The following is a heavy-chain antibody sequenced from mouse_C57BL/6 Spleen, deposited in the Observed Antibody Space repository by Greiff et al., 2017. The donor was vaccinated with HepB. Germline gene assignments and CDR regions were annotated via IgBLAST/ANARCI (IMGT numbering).Heavy chain of an antibody. CDR1: GFTFSDAW. V-gene: IGHV6-6*01. Sequence: EVQLQQSGGGLVQPGGSMKLSCAASGFTFSDAWMDWVRQSPEKGLEWVAEIRNKANNHATYYAESVKGRFTISRDDSKSSVYLQMNSLRAEDTGIYYCTRIYYDYDRAMDYWGQGTSVTVSS. D-gene: IGHD2-4*01. J-gene: IGHJ4*01. CDR3: TRIYYDYDRAMDY. CDR2: IRNKANNHAT.